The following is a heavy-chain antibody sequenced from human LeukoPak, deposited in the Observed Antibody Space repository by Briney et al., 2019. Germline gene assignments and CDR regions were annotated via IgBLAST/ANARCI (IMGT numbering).Heavy chain of an antibody. V-gene: IGHV4-34*01. D-gene: IGHD5-12*01. J-gene: IGHJ4*02. CDR3: ARAPVIDSGYDY. Sequence: SETLSLTCAVYGGSFSGYYWSWVRQPPGKGLEWIGEINHSGSTNYNPSLKSRVTISVDTSKNQFSLKLSSVTAADTAVYYCARAPVIDSGYDYWGQGTLVTVSS. CDR2: INHSGST. CDR1: GGSFSGYY.